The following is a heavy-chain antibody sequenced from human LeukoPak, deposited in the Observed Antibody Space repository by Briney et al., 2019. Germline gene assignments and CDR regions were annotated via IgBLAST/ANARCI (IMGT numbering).Heavy chain of an antibody. D-gene: IGHD3-10*01. CDR2: ISAYNGNT. CDR1: GYTFTSYG. J-gene: IGHJ6*04. CDR3: ARDLVCGSGSYYIFMCPLYYYGMDV. V-gene: IGHV1-18*04. Sequence: ASVKVSCKASGYTFTSYGISWVRQAPGQGLEWMGWISAYNGNTNYAQKLQGRVTMTTDTSTSTAYMELRSLRSDDTAVYYCARDLVCGSGSYYIFMCPLYYYGMDVWGKGTTVTVSS.